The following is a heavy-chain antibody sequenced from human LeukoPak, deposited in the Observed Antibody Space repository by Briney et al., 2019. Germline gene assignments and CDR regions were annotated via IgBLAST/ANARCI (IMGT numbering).Heavy chain of an antibody. CDR1: GFTFSSHL. V-gene: IGHV3-74*01. CDR3: VRNFATGD. D-gene: IGHD1-14*01. J-gene: IGHJ4*02. Sequence: PGGSLRLSCAAPGFTFSSHLMHWVRQAQGTGLVWVSSIKGDGTAPNYADSVKGRFTISRDNAKSTLYLQMSSLRVEDTAVYHCVRNFATGDWGQGTLVTVSS. CDR2: IKGDGTAP.